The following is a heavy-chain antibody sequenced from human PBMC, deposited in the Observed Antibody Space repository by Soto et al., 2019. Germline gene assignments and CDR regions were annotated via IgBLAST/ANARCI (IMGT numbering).Heavy chain of an antibody. V-gene: IGHV3-53*01. Sequence: GGSLRLSCAASGFTVSTNYMSWVRQAPGKGLEWVSVVYAGDGRYYADSVEGRFTISRDISRNTVYLQMNSLRAEDTAVYYCAKSLFSSGDYQSRAFDIWGQGTMVTVSS. CDR1: GFTVSTNY. J-gene: IGHJ3*02. CDR2: VYAGDGR. CDR3: AKSLFSSGDYQSRAFDI. D-gene: IGHD5-12*01.